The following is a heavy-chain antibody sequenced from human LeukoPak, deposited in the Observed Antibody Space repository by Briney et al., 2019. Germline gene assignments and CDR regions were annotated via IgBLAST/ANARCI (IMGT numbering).Heavy chain of an antibody. Sequence: GGSLRLSCAASGFTFSNYWMNWVRQAPGKGLEWVASMKQDGGEKYYLDSVKGRFSISRDNAKNSLFLQMNSLRAEDTAVYYCAGSRGYCSGGSCYFDYWGQGTLVTVSS. D-gene: IGHD2-15*01. V-gene: IGHV3-7*01. CDR2: MKQDGGEK. J-gene: IGHJ4*02. CDR1: GFTFSNYW. CDR3: AGSRGYCSGGSCYFDY.